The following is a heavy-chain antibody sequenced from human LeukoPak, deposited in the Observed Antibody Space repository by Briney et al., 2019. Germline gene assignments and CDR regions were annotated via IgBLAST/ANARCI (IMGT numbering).Heavy chain of an antibody. J-gene: IGHJ5*02. CDR2: ISSSSTIK. D-gene: IGHD5-18*01. CDR1: GFTLSSYS. V-gene: IGHV3-48*01. Sequence: PGGSLRLSCAASGFTLSSYSMNWVRQAPGKGLEWVSYISSSSTIKYYADSVKGRFTISRDNAKNSLYLQMNSLRAEDTAVYYCARHGYNYGSSFDWFDPWGQGTLVTVSS. CDR3: ARHGYNYGSSFDWFDP.